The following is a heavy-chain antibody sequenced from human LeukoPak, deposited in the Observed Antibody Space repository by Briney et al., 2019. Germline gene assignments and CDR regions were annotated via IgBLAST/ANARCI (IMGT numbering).Heavy chain of an antibody. CDR1: GFTFSSYW. V-gene: IGHV3-74*01. J-gene: IGHJ4*02. CDR3: ARDFSDSSGYYYFSLDY. Sequence: PGGSLRLSCAASGFTFSSYWMHWVRQAPGKGLVWVSRINSDGSSTSYADSVKGRFTISRDNAKNTLYLQMNSLRAEDTAVYYCARDFSDSSGYYYFSLDYWGQGTLVTVSS. D-gene: IGHD3-22*01. CDR2: INSDGSST.